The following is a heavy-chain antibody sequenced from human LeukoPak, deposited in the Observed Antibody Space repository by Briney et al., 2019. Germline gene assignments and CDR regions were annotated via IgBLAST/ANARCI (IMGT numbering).Heavy chain of an antibody. CDR3: ARDFYQTHALDV. CDR1: GGSFSGYY. CDR2: IYHTGST. J-gene: IGHJ3*01. V-gene: IGHV4-34*01. D-gene: IGHD2/OR15-2a*01. Sequence: SETLSLTCAVYGGSFSGYYWSWIRQPPGKGLEWIGEIYHTGSTKYNPSLESRVTISVDKSNNQFSVRLSSVTAADTAVYYCARDFYQTHALDVWGQGTLVTVSS.